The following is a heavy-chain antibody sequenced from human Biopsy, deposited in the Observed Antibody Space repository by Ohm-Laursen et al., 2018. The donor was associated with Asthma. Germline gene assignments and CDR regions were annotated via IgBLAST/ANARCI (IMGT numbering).Heavy chain of an antibody. D-gene: IGHD3-22*01. CDR1: GFSFDDCA. CDR2: ISWNSGNI. V-gene: IGHV3-9*01. J-gene: IGHJ4*01. Sequence: SLRLSCAASGFSFDDCAMHWVRQAPGKGLEWVSSISWNSGNIDYADSVKGRFTISRDNAKNSLYLQMQSLRPEDTAFYYCAKSADYYDSTDYLDFWGRGTLITASA. CDR3: AKSADYYDSTDYLDF.